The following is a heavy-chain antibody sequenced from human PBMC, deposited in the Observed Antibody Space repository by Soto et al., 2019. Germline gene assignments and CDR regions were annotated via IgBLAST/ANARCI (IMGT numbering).Heavy chain of an antibody. CDR2: IYYSGST. CDR1: GGSISSGDYY. D-gene: IGHD1-20*01. J-gene: IGHJ4*02. CDR3: AREVTDKITGTTDYYFDY. V-gene: IGHV4-30-4*01. Sequence: SETLSLTCTVSGGSISSGDYYWSWIRQPPGKGLEWIGYIYYSGSTYYNPSLKSRVTISVDTSKNQFSLKLSSVTAADTAVYYCAREVTDKITGTTDYYFDYWGQGTLVTVSS.